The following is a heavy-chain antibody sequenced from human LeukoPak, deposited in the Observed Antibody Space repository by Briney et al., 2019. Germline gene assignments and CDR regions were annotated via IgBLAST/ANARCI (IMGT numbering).Heavy chain of an antibody. V-gene: IGHV3-48*02. CDR3: ARARGNDY. Sequence: GGSLRLSCAASGLSFSTYSMGWVRQAPGKGLEWVSYISSGTSTIYYADSVKGRFTISRDNAKNSLSLQMNSLRDEDTAVYYCARARGNDYWGQGTLVTVSS. CDR1: GLSFSTYS. CDR2: ISSGTSTI. D-gene: IGHD3-10*01. J-gene: IGHJ4*02.